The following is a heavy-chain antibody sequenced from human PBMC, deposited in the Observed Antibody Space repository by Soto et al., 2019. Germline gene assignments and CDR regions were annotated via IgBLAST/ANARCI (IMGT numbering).Heavy chain of an antibody. D-gene: IGHD6-19*01. CDR1: GFSLTSTAVA. CDR3: AHGSGWLSDY. V-gene: IGHV2-5*01. CDR2: IYSNGDR. J-gene: IGHJ4*02. Sequence: QITLRESGPPLVKPTQTLTLTCTFSGFSLTSTAVAVNWIRQPPGKAPEWLALIYSNGDRHYSPSLKNRLTITKGPSENQVVLRMTNLDPVDTATYHCAHGSGWLSDYWGQGILVTVSS.